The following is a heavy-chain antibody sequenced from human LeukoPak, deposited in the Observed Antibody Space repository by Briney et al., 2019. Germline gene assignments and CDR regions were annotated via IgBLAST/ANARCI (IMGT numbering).Heavy chain of an antibody. CDR2: IYHSGST. CDR1: GYSISSGYY. Sequence: PSETLSLTCTVSGYSISSGYYWGWIRQPPGKGLEWIGSIYHSGSTNYNPSLKSRVTISVDTSKNQFSLKLSSVTAADTAVYYCARGVVIAPQTFDYWGQGTLVTVSS. J-gene: IGHJ4*02. CDR3: ARGVVIAPQTFDY. V-gene: IGHV4-38-2*02. D-gene: IGHD2-21*01.